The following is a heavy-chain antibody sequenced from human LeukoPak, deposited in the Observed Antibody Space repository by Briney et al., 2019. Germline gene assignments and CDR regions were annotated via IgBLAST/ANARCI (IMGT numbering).Heavy chain of an antibody. V-gene: IGHV3-23*01. J-gene: IGHJ4*02. D-gene: IGHD5-18*01. CDR1: GFTFSTYA. CDR3: AKGNGYSYGRYYFDY. Sequence: QPGGSLRLSCAASGFTFSTYAMSWVRQAPGKGLEWVSAIIASGGNTYYADSVKGRFTISRDNSKNTLYLQVNSLRAEDTAVYYCAKGNGYSYGRYYFDYWGQGTLVTVSS. CDR2: IIASGGNT.